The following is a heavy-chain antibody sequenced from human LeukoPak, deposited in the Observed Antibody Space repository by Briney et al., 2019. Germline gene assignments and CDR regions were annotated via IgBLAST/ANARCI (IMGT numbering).Heavy chain of an antibody. Sequence: SETLSLTWTVSGGSITSGSFYWGWIRQPPGKGLEWIGSIYYSGSTYYNPSLKSRLTMSLDTSKNQFSLKLSSVTAADTAIYYCARDKTFEVVNFFDSWGQGTLVTVSS. V-gene: IGHV4-39*07. CDR1: GGSITSGSFY. D-gene: IGHD3-3*01. CDR2: IYYSGST. CDR3: ARDKTFEVVNFFDS. J-gene: IGHJ4*02.